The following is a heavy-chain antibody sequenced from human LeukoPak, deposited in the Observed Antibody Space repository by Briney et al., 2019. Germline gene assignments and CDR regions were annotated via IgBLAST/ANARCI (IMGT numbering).Heavy chain of an antibody. Sequence: PGGSLRLSCAASGNYWMHWVRQAPGKGLEWVSVIYSDGSTYYADSVKGRFTISRDNSKNTLYLQMNSLRAEDTAVYYCARGAATPFDYWGQGTLVTVSS. D-gene: IGHD2-15*01. CDR2: IYSDGST. J-gene: IGHJ4*02. V-gene: IGHV3-53*01. CDR3: ARGAATPFDY. CDR1: GNYW.